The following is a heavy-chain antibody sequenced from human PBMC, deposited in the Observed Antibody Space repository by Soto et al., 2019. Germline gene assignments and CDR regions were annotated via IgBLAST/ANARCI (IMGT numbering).Heavy chain of an antibody. CDR3: ARVTYYYDSSGYLAY. J-gene: IGHJ4*02. Sequence: QVQLVESGGGVVQPGRSLRLSCAASGFTFSSYAMHWVRQAPGKGLEWVAVISYDGSNKYYADSVKGRFTISRDNSKNTLYLQMNSLRAEDTAVYYCARVTYYYDSSGYLAYWGKGTLVTVSS. CDR1: GFTFSSYA. D-gene: IGHD3-22*01. V-gene: IGHV3-30-3*01. CDR2: ISYDGSNK.